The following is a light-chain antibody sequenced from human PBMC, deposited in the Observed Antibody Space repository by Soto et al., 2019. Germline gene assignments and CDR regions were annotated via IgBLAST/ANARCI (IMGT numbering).Light chain of an antibody. J-gene: IGKJ1*01. CDR1: QGIRND. CDR3: LQDHNYPWT. V-gene: IGKV1-6*01. Sequence: AIQMTQSPSSLSASEGHRVTITCRASQGIRNDLGWFKQKPGKAPNLLIYAASSLQSGVPSRFSGSGSGTDFSLTISSLQPEDFATYYCLQDHNYPWTFGQGTKVEVK. CDR2: AAS.